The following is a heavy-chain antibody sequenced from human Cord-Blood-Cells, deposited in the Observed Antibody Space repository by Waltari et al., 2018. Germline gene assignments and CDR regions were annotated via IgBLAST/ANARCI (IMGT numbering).Heavy chain of an antibody. Sequence: QVQLQQWCAGLLKPSEPLSLTCAVYGGSFSGYYWSWIRQPPGKGLEWIGEINHSESTNDHPTRKSRVTISVDTSKNQFSLKLSSVTAADTAVYYCARGYGGLTGTTSDHCDYWGQGTLVTVSS. V-gene: IGHV4-34*01. CDR1: GGSFSGYY. J-gene: IGHJ4*02. CDR3: ARGYGGLTGTTSDHCDY. CDR2: INHSEST. D-gene: IGHD1-1*01.